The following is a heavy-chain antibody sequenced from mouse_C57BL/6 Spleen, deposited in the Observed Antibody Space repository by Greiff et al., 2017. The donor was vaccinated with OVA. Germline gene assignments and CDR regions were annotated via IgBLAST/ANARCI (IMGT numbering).Heavy chain of an antibody. CDR2: IYPGDGDT. V-gene: IGHV1-80*01. CDR3: ARRDGYYAMDY. Sequence: VQLQQSGAELVKPGASVKISCKASGYAFSSYWMNWVKQRPGKGLEWIGQIYPGDGDTNYNGKFKGKATLTADKASSTAYMQLSSLTSEDSAVYFCARRDGYYAMDYWGQGTSVTVSS. J-gene: IGHJ4*01. CDR1: GYAFSSYW. D-gene: IGHD2-3*01.